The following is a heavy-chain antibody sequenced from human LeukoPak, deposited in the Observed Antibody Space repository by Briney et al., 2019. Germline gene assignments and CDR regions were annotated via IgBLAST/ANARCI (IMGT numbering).Heavy chain of an antibody. Sequence: PGGSLRLSCAASGFTFSSYSMNWVRQAPGKGLEWVSSISSSSSYIYYADSVKGRFTISRDNAKNSLYLQMNSLRAEDTAVYYCAREASMIADAFDIWGQGTMVTVSS. J-gene: IGHJ3*02. CDR3: AREASMIADAFDI. CDR2: ISSSSSYI. D-gene: IGHD2-2*01. V-gene: IGHV3-21*01. CDR1: GFTFSSYS.